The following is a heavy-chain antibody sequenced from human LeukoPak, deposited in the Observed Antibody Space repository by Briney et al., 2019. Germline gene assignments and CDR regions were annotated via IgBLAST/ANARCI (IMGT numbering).Heavy chain of an antibody. CDR2: ISRSGSTK. Sequence: GGSLRLSCAASGFTFSDYNMRWIRQAPGKGLEWVSSISRSGSTKYYADSVKGRFTISRDNSKNTLYLQMNSLRDEDTAVYYCAKSLLRPGYWGQGTLVTVSS. CDR1: GFTFSDYN. V-gene: IGHV3-11*01. J-gene: IGHJ4*02. D-gene: IGHD3-3*01. CDR3: AKSLLRPGY.